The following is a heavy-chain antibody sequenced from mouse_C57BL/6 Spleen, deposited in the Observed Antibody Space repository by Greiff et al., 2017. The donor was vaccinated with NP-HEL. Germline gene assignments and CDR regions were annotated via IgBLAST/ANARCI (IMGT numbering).Heavy chain of an antibody. V-gene: IGHV5-17*01. D-gene: IGHD1-1*01. Sequence: EVKLVESGEGLVKPGGSLNLSCPASGFTFSDFGMHWVRQAPEKGLEWVAYISSGSSTIYYADTVKGRFTISRDNAKNTLFLQMTSLRSEDTAMYYCARGYYGSSSFAYWGQGTLVTVSA. J-gene: IGHJ3*01. CDR3: ARGYYGSSSFAY. CDR2: ISSGSSTI. CDR1: GFTFSDFG.